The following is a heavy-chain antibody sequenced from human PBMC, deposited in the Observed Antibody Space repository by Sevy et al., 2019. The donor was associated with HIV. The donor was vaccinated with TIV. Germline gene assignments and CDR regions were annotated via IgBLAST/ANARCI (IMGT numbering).Heavy chain of an antibody. D-gene: IGHD3-16*02. Sequence: GGSLRLSCAASGFTFSSYSMNWVRQAPGKGLEWVSSISSSSSYIYYADSVKGRFTISRDNAKNSLYLQMNSLRAEDTAVYYCARDDDYVWGSYRCYYYGMDVWGQGTTVTVSS. CDR1: GFTFSSYS. CDR3: ARDDDYVWGSYRCYYYGMDV. J-gene: IGHJ6*02. V-gene: IGHV3-21*01. CDR2: ISSSSSYI.